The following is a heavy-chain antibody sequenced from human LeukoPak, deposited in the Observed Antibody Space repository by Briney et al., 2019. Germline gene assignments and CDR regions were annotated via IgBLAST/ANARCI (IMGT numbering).Heavy chain of an antibody. CDR3: ARGSLLRYFPDY. CDR1: GFTFSSYS. Sequence: GGSLRLSCAASGFTFSSYSMNWVRQAPGKGLEWVSSISSSSYIYYADSVKGRFTISRDNAKNSLYLQMNSLRAEDTAVYYCARGSLLRYFPDYWGQGTLVTVSS. V-gene: IGHV3-21*01. CDR2: ISSSSYI. D-gene: IGHD3-9*01. J-gene: IGHJ4*02.